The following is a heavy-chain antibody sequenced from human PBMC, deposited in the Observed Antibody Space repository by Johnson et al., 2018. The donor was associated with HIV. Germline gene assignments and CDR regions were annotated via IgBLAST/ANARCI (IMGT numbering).Heavy chain of an antibody. D-gene: IGHD1-26*01. J-gene: IGHJ3*02. Sequence: QVLLVESGGGVVQPGRSLRLSCAASGFTFSSYGMHWVRQAPGKGLEWVAVIWYDGSNKYYADSVQGRFTISRDNSKNTLYLQMNSLRAEDTAVYYCARDLSGSSTVLSDAFDIWGQGTMVTVSS. V-gene: IGHV3-33*01. CDR3: ARDLSGSSTVLSDAFDI. CDR1: GFTFSSYG. CDR2: IWYDGSNK.